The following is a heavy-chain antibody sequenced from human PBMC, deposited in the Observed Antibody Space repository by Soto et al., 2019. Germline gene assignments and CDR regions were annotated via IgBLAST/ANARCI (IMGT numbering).Heavy chain of an antibody. CDR1: GFTFTSSA. CDR2: IVVGSGNT. J-gene: IGHJ6*03. V-gene: IGHV1-58*02. D-gene: IGHD6-13*01. CDR3: AATGLGIAAAGRSEDYYYYMDV. Sequence: SVKVSCKASGFTFTSSAMQWVRQARGQRLEWIGWIVVGSGNTNYAQKFQERVTITRDMSTSTAYMELSSLRSEDTAVYYCAATGLGIAAAGRSEDYYYYMDVWGKGTTVTVSS.